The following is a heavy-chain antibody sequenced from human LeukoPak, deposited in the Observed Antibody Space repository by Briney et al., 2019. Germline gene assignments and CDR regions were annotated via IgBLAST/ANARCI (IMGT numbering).Heavy chain of an antibody. CDR2: TYYRSKWNN. J-gene: IGHJ4*02. Sequence: SQTLSLTCAISGDSVSSNSAAWHWIRQSPSRGLEWLGRTYYRSKWNNDYAVSVKSRITINPDASKNQFSLQLNSVTPEGTAVYYCARGGTVDTSMAWPLGYWGQGTLVSVSS. CDR1: GDSVSSNSAA. D-gene: IGHD5-18*01. V-gene: IGHV6-1*01. CDR3: ARGGTVDTSMAWPLGY.